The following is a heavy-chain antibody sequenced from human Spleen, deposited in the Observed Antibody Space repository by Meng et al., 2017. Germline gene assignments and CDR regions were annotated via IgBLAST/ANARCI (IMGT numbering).Heavy chain of an antibody. J-gene: IGHJ4*02. CDR2: IIHGGSP. D-gene: IGHD2-8*02. CDR3: ARRPTGIDY. V-gene: IGHV4-34*12. CDR1: GGSLSGAY. Sequence: QVQQHRWGAGLLKPSETLSLPCAVNGGSLSGAYWTWVRQPPGKGLEWLGEIIHGGSPSYSPSLKSRVTISIDTSKNQLSLMLSSVTAADTAVYYCARRPTGIDYWGQGTLVTVSS.